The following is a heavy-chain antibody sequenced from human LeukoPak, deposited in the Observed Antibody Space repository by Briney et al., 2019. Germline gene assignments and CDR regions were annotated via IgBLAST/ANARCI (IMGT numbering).Heavy chain of an antibody. Sequence: SVKVSCKASGYTFTSYGISWVRQAPGQGLEWMGGIIPIFGTANYARKFQGRVTITADESTSTAYMELSSLRSEDTAVYYCAREDSGYYSYYYMDVWGKGTTVTVSS. CDR3: AREDSGYYSYYYMDV. J-gene: IGHJ6*03. CDR1: GYTFTSYG. CDR2: IIPIFGTA. V-gene: IGHV1-69*13. D-gene: IGHD1-26*01.